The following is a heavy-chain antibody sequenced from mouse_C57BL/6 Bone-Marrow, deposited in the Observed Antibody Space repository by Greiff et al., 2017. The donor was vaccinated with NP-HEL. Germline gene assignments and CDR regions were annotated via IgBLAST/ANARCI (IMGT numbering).Heavy chain of an antibody. CDR3: ARSTMVTAGYWDFDV. J-gene: IGHJ1*03. V-gene: IGHV1-54*01. Sequence: QVQLQQSGAELVRPGTSVKVSCKASGYAFTNYLIEWVKQRPGQGLEWIGVINPGSGGTNYNEKFKGKATLTADKSSSTAYMQLSSLTSEDSAVYFCARSTMVTAGYWDFDVWGTGTTVTVSS. D-gene: IGHD2-2*01. CDR1: GYAFTNYL. CDR2: INPGSGGT.